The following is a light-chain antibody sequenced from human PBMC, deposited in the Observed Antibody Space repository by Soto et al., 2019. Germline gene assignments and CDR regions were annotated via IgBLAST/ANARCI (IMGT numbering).Light chain of an antibody. V-gene: IGKV3-15*01. CDR3: QQYNKWPYT. Sequence: EIVMTQSPVALSVSPGESAALSCRASQSVGRNFAWYQQRPCQAPRVLIYGTSTRDTGVPARFSGSGSGTDFTLTISSLQSEEFAVYYCQQYNKWPYTFGQGTRLEIK. CDR2: GTS. J-gene: IGKJ2*01. CDR1: QSVGRN.